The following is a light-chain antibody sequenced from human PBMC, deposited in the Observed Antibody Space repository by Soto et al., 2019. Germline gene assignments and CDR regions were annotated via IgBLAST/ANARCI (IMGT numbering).Light chain of an antibody. Sequence: DIQLTQSPSFMSPSVGDRVAITCRASQGISSYLAWYQQQPGKAPKLLIYAASTLQSGVPSRFSGSGSGTEFTLTISSPQPEDFATYYCQQLDSDLPITFGQGTRLDIK. CDR2: AAS. CDR1: QGISSY. CDR3: QQLDSDLPIT. J-gene: IGKJ5*01. V-gene: IGKV1-9*01.